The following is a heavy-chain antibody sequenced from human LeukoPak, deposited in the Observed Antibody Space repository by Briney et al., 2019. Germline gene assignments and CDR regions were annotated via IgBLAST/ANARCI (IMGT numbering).Heavy chain of an antibody. Sequence: GGSLRLSCAASGFTFSTFAMACVRQVPGKGLEWVSGVLGVGITYYADSVKGRFTLSKDNSKKTVYLQMNSLRVEDTAIYYCAKDLHYNDGRWEFDPWGQGTLVTVSS. CDR1: GFTFSTFA. D-gene: IGHD5-24*01. CDR3: AKDLHYNDGRWEFDP. CDR2: VLGVGIT. V-gene: IGHV3-23*01. J-gene: IGHJ5*02.